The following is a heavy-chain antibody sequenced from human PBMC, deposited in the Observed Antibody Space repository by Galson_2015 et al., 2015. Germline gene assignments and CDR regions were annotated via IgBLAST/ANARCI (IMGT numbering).Heavy chain of an antibody. CDR1: GFTFSSYA. D-gene: IGHD6-13*01. CDR3: ASDLAAAGQMIDY. J-gene: IGHJ4*02. CDR2: ISYDGSNK. Sequence: CAASGFTFSSYAMHWVRQAPGKGLEWVAVISYDGSNKYYADSVKGRFTISRDNSKNTLYLQMNSLRAEDTAVYYCASDLAAAGQMIDYWGQGTLVTVSS. V-gene: IGHV3-30*01.